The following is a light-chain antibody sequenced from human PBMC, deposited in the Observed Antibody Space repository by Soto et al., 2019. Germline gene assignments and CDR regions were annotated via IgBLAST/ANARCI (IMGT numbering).Light chain of an antibody. CDR1: QSVSSY. CDR2: DAS. CDR3: QQRSSWSRT. V-gene: IGKV3-11*01. Sequence: EIVLTQSPATLSLSPGERATLSCRASQSVSSYLAWYQQKPGQTPRLLIYDASNRATGIPARFSGSGSGTDFSLTISGVEPEDFAVYYCQQRSSWSRTFGQGTKLEIK. J-gene: IGKJ2*01.